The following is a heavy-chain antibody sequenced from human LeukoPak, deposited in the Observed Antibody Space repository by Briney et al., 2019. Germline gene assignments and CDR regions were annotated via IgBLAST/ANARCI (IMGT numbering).Heavy chain of an antibody. CDR3: ARLTGYQLLSAAFDI. V-gene: IGHV4-34*01. J-gene: IGHJ3*02. CDR2: INHSGST. D-gene: IGHD2-2*01. Sequence: SSETLSLTCAVYGGSFSGYYWSWIRQPPGKGLEWIGEINHSGSTNYNPSLKSRVTISVDTSKNQFSPKLSSVTAADTAVYYCARLTGYQLLSAAFDIWGQGTMVTVSS. CDR1: GGSFSGYY.